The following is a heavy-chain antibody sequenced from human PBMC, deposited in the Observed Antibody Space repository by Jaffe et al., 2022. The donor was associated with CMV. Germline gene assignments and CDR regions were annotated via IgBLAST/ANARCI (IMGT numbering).Heavy chain of an antibody. V-gene: IGHV1-2*02. D-gene: IGHD3-22*01. Sequence: QVQLVQSGAEVAKPGASVRVSCKASGYTFTNYFIHWVRQAPGQGLEWMGWINPKSGDTDYAQKFQGRVTMTRDTSISAAYMELSSLTPDDTAFYYCMRVPCILTTCSPQNWFDPWGQGTLVTVSS. CDR1: GYTFTNYF. J-gene: IGHJ5*02. CDR3: MRVPCILTTCSPQNWFDP. CDR2: INPKSGDT.